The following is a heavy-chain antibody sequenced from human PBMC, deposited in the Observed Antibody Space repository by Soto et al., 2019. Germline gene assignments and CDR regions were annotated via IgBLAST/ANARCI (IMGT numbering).Heavy chain of an antibody. CDR3: AHSRCGGDCLQSYSSHYHYGMDV. V-gene: IGHV2-5*02. Sequence: QITLKESGPSLVKPTQTLTLTCTFSGFSLSTGGVGVGWIRQPPGKALEWLALIYWDDDKRYSPSLRSRLTVTKDTSKNQVVLTMTNMDHVDTATYYCAHSRCGGDCLQSYSSHYHYGMDVWGQGTTVTVSS. CDR2: IYWDDDK. CDR1: GFSLSTGGVG. J-gene: IGHJ6*02. D-gene: IGHD2-21*02.